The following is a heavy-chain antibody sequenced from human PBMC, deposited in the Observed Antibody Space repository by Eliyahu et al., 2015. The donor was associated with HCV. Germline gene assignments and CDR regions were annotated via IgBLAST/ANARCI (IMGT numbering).Heavy chain of an antibody. J-gene: IGHJ6*02. Sequence: EVQVLESGGGLVQPGGSLRLSCTASGFTFSSXAMXWVRQAPGRGLEWVXGIRGSGGSTYYADSVKGRFTISRDNSKNTLYLQINSLRDEDTAVYFCAKGPTIFGETITITYYYGMDVWGQGTTVTVSS. D-gene: IGHD3-3*01. CDR2: IRGSGGST. V-gene: IGHV3-23*01. CDR1: GFTFSSXA. CDR3: AKGPTIFGETITITYYYGMDV.